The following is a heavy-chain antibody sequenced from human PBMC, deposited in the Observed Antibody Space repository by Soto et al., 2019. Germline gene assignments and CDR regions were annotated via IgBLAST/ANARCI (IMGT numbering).Heavy chain of an antibody. CDR1: GGSISSYY. V-gene: IGHV4-59*01. D-gene: IGHD2-15*01. Sequence: QVQLQESGPGLVKPSETLSLTCTVSGGSISSYYWSWIRQPPGKGLEWIGYIYYSGSTNYNPSLKRRVTISVDTSKNQFSLKLSSVTAADTAVYYCARDRGYCSGGSCYWRGGNWFDPWGQGTLVTVSS. CDR2: IYYSGST. J-gene: IGHJ5*02. CDR3: ARDRGYCSGGSCYWRGGNWFDP.